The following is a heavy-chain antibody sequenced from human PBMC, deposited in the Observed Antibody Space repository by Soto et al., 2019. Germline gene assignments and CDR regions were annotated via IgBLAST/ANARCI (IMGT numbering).Heavy chain of an antibody. J-gene: IGHJ6*03. Sequence: PGESLKISCKCSGYSFTSYWIGWVRQMPGKGLEWMGIIYPGDSDTNYNPSLKSRVTISVDTSKNQFSLKLSSVTAADTAVYYCARAPPPLTSWPYYYYMDVWGKGTTVTVSS. CDR3: ARAPPPLTSWPYYYYMDV. D-gene: IGHD2-2*01. CDR2: IYPGDSDT. CDR1: GYSFTSYW. V-gene: IGHV5-51*01.